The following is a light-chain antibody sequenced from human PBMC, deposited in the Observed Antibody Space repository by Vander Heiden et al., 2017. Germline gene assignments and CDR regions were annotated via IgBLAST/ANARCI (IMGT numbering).Light chain of an antibody. CDR2: EVS. V-gene: IGLV2-14*01. Sequence: QSALTPPAPLSASPGPSITISCTGTSSDVGGYNYVSWYQQHPGKAPKLMIYEVSNRPAGVSNRFSGSKSGNTASLTISGLQAEDEADYYCSSYTSSSTYVFGTGTKVTVL. CDR3: SSYTSSSTYV. J-gene: IGLJ1*01. CDR1: SSDVGGYNY.